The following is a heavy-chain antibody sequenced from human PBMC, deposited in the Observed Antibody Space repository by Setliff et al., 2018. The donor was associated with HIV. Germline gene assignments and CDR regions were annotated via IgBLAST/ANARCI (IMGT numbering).Heavy chain of an antibody. D-gene: IGHD1-1*01. Sequence: SETLSLTCTVSGGSISSYCWRWIRQPAGKGLEWIGRIYTSGITNYNPSLKSRVTMSVDTSKNQFSLKLSSVTAADTAVYYCARDSVTISYYYYYMDVWGKGTTVTVSS. J-gene: IGHJ6*03. CDR1: GGSISSYC. CDR2: IYTSGIT. V-gene: IGHV4-4*07. CDR3: ARDSVTISYYYYYMDV.